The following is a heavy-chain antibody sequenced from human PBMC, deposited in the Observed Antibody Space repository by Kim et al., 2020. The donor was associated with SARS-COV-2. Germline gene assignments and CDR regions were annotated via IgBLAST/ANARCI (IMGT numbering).Heavy chain of an antibody. J-gene: IGHJ4*02. V-gene: IGHV2-5*01. CDR3: AHIFPGGGVDY. CDR2: K. Sequence: KRYSPSLKSRLTITKDTSKNQVVLTMTNMDPVDTATYYCAHIFPGGGVDYWGQGTLVTVSS. D-gene: IGHD3-10*01.